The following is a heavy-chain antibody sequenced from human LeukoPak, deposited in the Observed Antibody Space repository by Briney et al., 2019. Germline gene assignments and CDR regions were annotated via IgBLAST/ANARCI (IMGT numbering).Heavy chain of an antibody. D-gene: IGHD2-2*01. CDR1: GYTFTGYY. CDR3: ARDVVVVPAAVYYFDY. J-gene: IGHJ4*02. CDR2: INPNSGGT. V-gene: IGHV1-2*02. Sequence: ASVKVSCKASGYTFTGYYVHWVRQAPGQGLEWMGWINPNSGGTNYAQKFQGRVTMTRDTSISTAYMELSRLRSDDTAVYYCARDVVVVPAAVYYFDYWGQGTLVTVSS.